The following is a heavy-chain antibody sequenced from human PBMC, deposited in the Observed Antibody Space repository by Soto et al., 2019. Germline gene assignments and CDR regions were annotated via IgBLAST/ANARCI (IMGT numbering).Heavy chain of an antibody. J-gene: IGHJ1*01. CDR2: IIPIFGTA. V-gene: IGHV1-69*06. CDR3: ARGYYCSGGSYYSSSIEYFQH. D-gene: IGHD2-15*01. CDR1: GGTFSSYA. Sequence: QVQLVQSGAEVKKPGSSVKVSCKASGGTFSSYAISWVRQAPGQGLEWMGGIIPIFGTANYAQKFQGRVTITADKSTSTAYMELSSLRSEDTAVYYCARGYYCSGGSYYSSSIEYFQHWGQGTLVTVSS.